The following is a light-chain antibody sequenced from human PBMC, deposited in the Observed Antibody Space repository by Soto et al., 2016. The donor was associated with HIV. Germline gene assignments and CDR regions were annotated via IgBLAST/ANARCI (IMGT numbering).Light chain of an antibody. Sequence: DIQMTQSPSSLSASVGDRVTITCRTSQSISTYLNWYQQKPGKAPKVLIYAASTLQSGVPSRFSGSGSGTDFSLTISSLQPEDFATYYCQQSYSNPRTFGGGTKVEI. CDR3: QQSYSNPRT. J-gene: IGKJ4*01. CDR2: AAS. V-gene: IGKV1-39*01. CDR1: QSISTY.